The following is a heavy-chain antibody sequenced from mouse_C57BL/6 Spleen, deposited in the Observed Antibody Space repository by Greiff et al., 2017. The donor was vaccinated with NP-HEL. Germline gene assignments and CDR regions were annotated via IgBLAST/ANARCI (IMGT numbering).Heavy chain of an antibody. Sequence: EVQLVQSGGDLVKPGGSLKLSCAASGFTFSSYGMSWVRQTPDTRLEWVATISSGGSYTYYPDSVKGRFTISRDNAKNTQYLQMSSRKSEVTAMYYCASQNYDYDGADMDYWGKGTSVTVSS. CDR3: ASQNYDYDGADMDY. CDR2: ISSGGSYT. V-gene: IGHV5-6*01. CDR1: GFTFSSYG. J-gene: IGHJ4*01. D-gene: IGHD2-4*01.